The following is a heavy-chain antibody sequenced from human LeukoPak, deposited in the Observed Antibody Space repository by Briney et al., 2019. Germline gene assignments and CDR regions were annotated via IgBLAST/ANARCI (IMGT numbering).Heavy chain of an antibody. Sequence: PSETLSLTCTVSGGSISSYYWSWIRQPPGKGLEWIGYIYYSGSTNYNPSLKSRVTISVDTSKNQFSLKLSSVTAADTAVYYCARSGGVLLEYYFDYWGQGTLVTVPS. CDR1: GGSISSYY. J-gene: IGHJ4*02. CDR3: ARSGGVLLEYYFDY. D-gene: IGHD2-15*01. CDR2: IYYSGST. V-gene: IGHV4-59*08.